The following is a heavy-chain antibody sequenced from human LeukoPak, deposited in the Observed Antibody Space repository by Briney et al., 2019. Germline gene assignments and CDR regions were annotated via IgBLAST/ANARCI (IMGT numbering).Heavy chain of an antibody. D-gene: IGHD3-10*01. V-gene: IGHV3-23*01. J-gene: IGHJ6*04. CDR1: GFTSSSYA. Sequence: GGSLRLSCATSGFTSSSYAMSWVRQAPGKGLEWVSGISGSGGRTYYADSVKGRFTISRDNAKNSLYLQMNSLRAEDTAVYYCARGPGFLDVWGKGTTVTVSS. CDR2: ISGSGGRT. CDR3: ARGPGFLDV.